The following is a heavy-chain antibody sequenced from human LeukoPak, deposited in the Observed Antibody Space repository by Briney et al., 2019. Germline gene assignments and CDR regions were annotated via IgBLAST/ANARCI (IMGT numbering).Heavy chain of an antibody. J-gene: IGHJ4*02. Sequence: PGGSLRLSCAASGFAFSSNWMHWVRQAPGKGLVWVAGIKSDGGTTNYADSVKGRFTISRDNAKNTLFLQMDSLRAEDTAVYFCARDTSSYFDYWGQRTLVTVSS. CDR3: ARDTSSYFDY. CDR2: IKSDGGTT. D-gene: IGHD3-22*01. CDR1: GFAFSSNW. V-gene: IGHV3-74*01.